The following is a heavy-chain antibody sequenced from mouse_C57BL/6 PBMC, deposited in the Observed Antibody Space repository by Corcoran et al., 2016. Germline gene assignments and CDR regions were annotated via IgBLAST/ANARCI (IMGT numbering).Heavy chain of an antibody. CDR3: ARFYYGSSYGYAMDY. D-gene: IGHD1-1*01. Sequence: EVQLQQSGPELVKPGASVKISCKASGYTFTDYYMNWVKQSHGKSLEWIGDINPNNGGTSYNQKFKGKATLTVDKSSSTAYMELRSLTSEDSAFYYCARFYYGSSYGYAMDYWGQGTSVTVSS. CDR2: INPNNGGT. V-gene: IGHV1-26*01. J-gene: IGHJ4*01. CDR1: GYTFTDYY.